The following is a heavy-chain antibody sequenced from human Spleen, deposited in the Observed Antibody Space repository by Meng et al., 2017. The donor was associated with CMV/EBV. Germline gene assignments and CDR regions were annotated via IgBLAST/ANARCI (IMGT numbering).Heavy chain of an antibody. Sequence: GSSLKISCTASCINVSSSHLTWVRQAPLKGLQCVSVIYSGGNTYYADSVKGRFNISTDNSKNTIYLQMNSLRAEDTDMYHCARGRLPVFRHIHYFENWGQGILVTVSS. V-gene: IGHV3-53*01. CDR1: CINVSSSH. D-gene: IGHD2-2*02. CDR3: ARGRLPVFRHIHYFEN. J-gene: IGHJ4*02. CDR2: IYSGGNT.